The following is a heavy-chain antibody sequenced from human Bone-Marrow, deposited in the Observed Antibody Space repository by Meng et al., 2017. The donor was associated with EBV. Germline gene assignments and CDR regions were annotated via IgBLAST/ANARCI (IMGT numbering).Heavy chain of an antibody. CDR3: ARGNTFPEYYFGY. CDR1: GGFICSGDYL. V-gene: IGHV4-30-2*01. Sequence: LQWDCVGRVYPSESLFRTCAVAGGFICSGDYLWSCVRHPAGKVLEGFANIYRGGSTFYKASVNGRFTISGDSSKNQFSLKLTTVSAADTAVYYCARGNTFPEYYFGYWGQGTLVTVSS. J-gene: IGHJ4*02. D-gene: IGHD2/OR15-2a*01. CDR2: IYRGGST.